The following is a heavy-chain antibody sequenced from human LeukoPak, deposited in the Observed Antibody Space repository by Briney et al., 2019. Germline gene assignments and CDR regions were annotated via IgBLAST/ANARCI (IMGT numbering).Heavy chain of an antibody. Sequence: GESLKISCKSSGYRFTSYWIGWVRQMPGKGLEWMGIIYPDDSDTRYSPSFQGQVTISADKSISTAYLQWSSLKASDTAMYYCARERSSQGYFDFWGQGTLVTVSS. V-gene: IGHV5-51*01. J-gene: IGHJ4*02. D-gene: IGHD6-6*01. CDR3: ARERSSQGYFDF. CDR2: IYPDDSDT. CDR1: GYRFTSYW.